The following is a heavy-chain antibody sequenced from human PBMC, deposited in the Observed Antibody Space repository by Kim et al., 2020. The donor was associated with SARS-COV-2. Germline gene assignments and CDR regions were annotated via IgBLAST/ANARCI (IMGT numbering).Heavy chain of an antibody. D-gene: IGHD5-12*01. CDR2: ISYDGSNK. Sequence: GGSLRLSCAASGFTFSSYAMHWVRQAPGKGLEWVAVISYDGSNKYYADSVKGRFTISRDNSKNTLYLQMNSLRAEDTAVYYCAREDSGYDVAIFDYWGQG. J-gene: IGHJ4*02. CDR3: AREDSGYDVAIFDY. CDR1: GFTFSSYA. V-gene: IGHV3-30*04.